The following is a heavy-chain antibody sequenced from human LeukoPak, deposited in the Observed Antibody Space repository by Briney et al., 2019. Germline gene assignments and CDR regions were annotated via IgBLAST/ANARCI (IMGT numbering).Heavy chain of an antibody. CDR1: GFTFSSYA. J-gene: IGHJ4*02. V-gene: IGHV3-23*01. Sequence: PGGSLRLSCAASGFTFSSYAMSWVRQAPGKGLEWVAAISGSGGSTHYADSVKGRFNISRDNSKNTLYLQINSLRAEDTAVYYCAKVEDLITFGGVIVPIFDYWGQGTLVTVSS. CDR3: AKVEDLITFGGVIVPIFDY. CDR2: ISGSGGST. D-gene: IGHD3-16*02.